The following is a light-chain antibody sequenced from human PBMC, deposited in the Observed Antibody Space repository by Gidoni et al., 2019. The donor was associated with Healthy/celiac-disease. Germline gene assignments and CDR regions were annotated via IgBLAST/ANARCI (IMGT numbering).Light chain of an antibody. CDR2: GAS. V-gene: IGKV3-15*01. CDR3: QQYNNWPFT. J-gene: IGKJ3*01. Sequence: EIVMTQSPATLSVSPGERATLSCRASQSVSRNLAWYQQKPGQAPMLLIYGASTRAPGIPARFSGSGSRTEFTLTISSLQSEDFAVYYCQQYNNWPFTFGPGTKVDIK. CDR1: QSVSRN.